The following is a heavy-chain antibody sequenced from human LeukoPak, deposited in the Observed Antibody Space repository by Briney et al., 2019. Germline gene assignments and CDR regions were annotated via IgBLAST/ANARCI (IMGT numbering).Heavy chain of an antibody. Sequence: GGSLRLSCAASGFIFSPFGMHWVRQAPGKGLEWVAFIQDDESNKFYADSVKGRFTISRDNSKNTLFLQTNSLRPEDTALYYCAKQMVERPHYYYMDVWGKGTTVTVS. J-gene: IGHJ6*03. CDR2: IQDDESNK. CDR1: GFIFSPFG. D-gene: IGHD2-15*01. CDR3: AKQMVERPHYYYMDV. V-gene: IGHV3-30*02.